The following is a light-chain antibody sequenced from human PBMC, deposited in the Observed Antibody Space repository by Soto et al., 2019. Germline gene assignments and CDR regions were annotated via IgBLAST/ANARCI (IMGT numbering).Light chain of an antibody. CDR3: SSYTSSSTYV. Sequence: QSVLTQPASVSGCPGQSITISCTGTSSDVGGYNYVSWYQQYPGKVPKLMIYEVSNRPSGVSNRFSGSKSGNTASLTISGLQAGDEADYYCSSYTSSSTYVFGTGTKVTVL. CDR2: EVS. J-gene: IGLJ1*01. V-gene: IGLV2-14*01. CDR1: SSDVGGYNY.